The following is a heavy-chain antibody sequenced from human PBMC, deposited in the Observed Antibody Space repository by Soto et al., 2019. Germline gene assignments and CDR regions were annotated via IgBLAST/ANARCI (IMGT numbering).Heavy chain of an antibody. J-gene: IGHJ4*02. V-gene: IGHV4-59*01. Sequence: QVQLQESGPGLVKPSETLSLTCTVSGGSISSYYWSWIRPPPGKGLEWIGYIYYSGSTNYNPSLKSRVTISVDTSKIQFALKLSSVTAADTAVYYCAREAWDYYDSSGYYHYFDYWGQGTLVTVSS. CDR3: AREAWDYYDSSGYYHYFDY. CDR2: IYYSGST. CDR1: GGSISSYY. D-gene: IGHD3-22*01.